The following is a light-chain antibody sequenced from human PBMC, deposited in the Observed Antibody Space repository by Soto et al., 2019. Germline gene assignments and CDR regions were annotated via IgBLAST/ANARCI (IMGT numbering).Light chain of an antibody. CDR3: QLYNSYSQAT. Sequence: DIQMTPSPSTPCASVGDRGTNPCRASQSIRNWLAWYQQRPGKAPNLLIYKASSLESGVPSRFSGSGSGTEFSLTISSLQPDDFATYYCQLYNSYSQATFGQGTKV. CDR1: QSIRNW. V-gene: IGKV1-5*03. CDR2: KAS. J-gene: IGKJ1*01.